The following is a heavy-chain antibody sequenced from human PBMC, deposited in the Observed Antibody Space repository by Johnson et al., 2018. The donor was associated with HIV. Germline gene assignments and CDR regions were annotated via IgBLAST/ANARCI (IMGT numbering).Heavy chain of an antibody. CDR1: GFTVSSNY. D-gene: IGHD6-6*01. V-gene: IGHV3-53*01. Sequence: VQLVESGGGLIQPGGSLRLSCAASGFTVSSNYMSWVRQAPGKGLEWVSVIYSGGSTYYADSVKGRFTISRDSSQNAVYLQMSSLRAEDTALYYCARGSSGSFDLWGRGTMVTVSS. J-gene: IGHJ3*01. CDR3: ARGSSGSFDL. CDR2: IYSGGST.